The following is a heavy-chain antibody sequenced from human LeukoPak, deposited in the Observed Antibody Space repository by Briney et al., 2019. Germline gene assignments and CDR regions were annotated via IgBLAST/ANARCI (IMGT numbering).Heavy chain of an antibody. V-gene: IGHV3-15*01. CDR2: IKSKTDGGTT. J-gene: IGHJ4*02. D-gene: IGHD3-10*01. CDR1: GFTFSNAW. Sequence: GGSLRLSCAASGFTFSNAWMSWVRQAPGKGLEWVGRIKSKTDGGTTDYAAPVKGRFTISRDASKNTLYLQMNSLKMEDTAVYYCVTDYSGSNRKYWGQGTLVTVSS. CDR3: VTDYSGSNRKY.